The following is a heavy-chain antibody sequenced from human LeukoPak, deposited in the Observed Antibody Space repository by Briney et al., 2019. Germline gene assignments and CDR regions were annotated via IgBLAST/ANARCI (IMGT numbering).Heavy chain of an antibody. CDR3: ARAKINYYDSSGYYLDAFDI. D-gene: IGHD3-22*01. Sequence: SETLSLTCTVSGGSISSYYWSWIRQPAGKGLEWIGRIYTSGSTNYNPSLKSRVTMSVDTSKNQFSLKLSSVTAADTAVYYCARAKINYYDSSGYYLDAFDIWGQGTMVTVSS. V-gene: IGHV4-4*07. CDR1: GGSISSYY. CDR2: IYTSGST. J-gene: IGHJ3*02.